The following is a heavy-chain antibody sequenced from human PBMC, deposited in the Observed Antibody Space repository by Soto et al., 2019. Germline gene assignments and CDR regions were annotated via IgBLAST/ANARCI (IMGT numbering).Heavy chain of an antibody. V-gene: IGHV3-53*01. J-gene: IGHJ4*02. CDR3: ARGLYDYVWGSYAQLDY. CDR2: IYSGGNT. CDR1: GLTVSSNY. D-gene: IGHD3-16*01. Sequence: PGGSLRLSCAASGLTVSSNYMSWVRQAPGEGLEWVSVIYSGGNTYYADSVKGRFTISRDNSKNTLFLQMNSLRAEDTAVYYCARGLYDYVWGSYAQLDYWGQGTLVTVSS.